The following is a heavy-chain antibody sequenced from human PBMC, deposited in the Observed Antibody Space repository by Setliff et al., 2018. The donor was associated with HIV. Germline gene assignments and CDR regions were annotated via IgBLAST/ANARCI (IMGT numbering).Heavy chain of an antibody. CDR3: SRQAVDCSGGTCYSTSAFDY. D-gene: IGHD2-15*01. V-gene: IGHV5-51*01. CDR2: VYPDDSDS. CDR1: GYNFASHW. Sequence: GESLKISCRGSGYNFASHWIAWVRQMPGKGLEWMGIVYPDDSDSRYRPSFQGQVTISADKSVSTAYLQWSSLKASDTAMYYCSRQAVDCSGGTCYSTSAFDYWGQGTLVTVSS. J-gene: IGHJ4*02.